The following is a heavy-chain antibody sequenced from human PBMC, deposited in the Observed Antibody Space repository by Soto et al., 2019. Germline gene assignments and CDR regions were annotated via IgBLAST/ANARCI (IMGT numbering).Heavy chain of an antibody. J-gene: IGHJ4*02. CDR1: GFTFSSYA. D-gene: IGHD2-21*02. V-gene: IGHV3-30*04. CDR2: ISNDGRRK. Sequence: PGGSLRLSCAASGFTFSSYAMHWVRQVPGKGLEWVASISNDGRRKYYADFVKGRFTISRDTANNILYLEMNSLRAEDTSLYYCARVATAMTYDFWGQGTQVTVSS. CDR3: ARVATAMTYDF.